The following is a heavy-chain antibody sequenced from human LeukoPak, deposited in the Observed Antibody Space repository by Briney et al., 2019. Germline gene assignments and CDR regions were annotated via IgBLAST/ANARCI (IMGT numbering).Heavy chain of an antibody. J-gene: IGHJ4*02. CDR3: ARGLRGYNYGSTPDY. CDR2: INPSGGST. Sequence: GASVEVSCKASGYTFTSYYMHWVRQAPGQGLEWMGIINPSGGSTSYAQKFQGRVTMTRDTSTSTVYMELSSLRSEDTAVYYCARGLRGYNYGSTPDYWGQGTLVTVSS. D-gene: IGHD5-18*01. V-gene: IGHV1-46*01. CDR1: GYTFTSYY.